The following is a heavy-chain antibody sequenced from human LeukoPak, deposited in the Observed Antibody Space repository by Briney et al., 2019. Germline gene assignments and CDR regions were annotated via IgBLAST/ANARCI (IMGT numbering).Heavy chain of an antibody. CDR2: IRYDGSDK. CDR1: GFTFSSYG. V-gene: IGHV3-30*02. D-gene: IGHD3-22*01. CDR3: AKEEGYYYDSGGYYVEYFQH. J-gene: IGHJ1*01. Sequence: GGSLRLSCAASGFTFSSYGMHWVRQAPGKGLEWVAFIRYDGSDKYYADSVKGRFTFSRDNSKNTLYLQMNSLRAEDTAVYYCAKEEGYYYDSGGYYVEYFQHWGQGTLVTVSS.